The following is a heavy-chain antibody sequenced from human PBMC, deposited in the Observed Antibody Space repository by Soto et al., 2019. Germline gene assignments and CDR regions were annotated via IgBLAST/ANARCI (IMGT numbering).Heavy chain of an antibody. CDR1: GGSINDYY. J-gene: IGHJ4*02. CDR2: IYTDGST. D-gene: IGHD5-12*01. Sequence: QVQLQESGPGLVKPSETLSLTCTVSGGSINDYYWGWIRQPAGKGLEWIGRIYTDGSTDYNPSLKSRVTISIDTYKKQFYLKVTSMTAADTDVYYCARERREEIHDGYDLDCWGQGTLVTVSS. CDR3: ARERREEIHDGYDLDC. V-gene: IGHV4-4*07.